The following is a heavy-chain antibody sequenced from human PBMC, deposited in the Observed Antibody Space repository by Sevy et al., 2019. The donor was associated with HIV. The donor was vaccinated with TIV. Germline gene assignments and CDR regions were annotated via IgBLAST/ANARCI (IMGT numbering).Heavy chain of an antibody. CDR1: GGSISSYY. CDR3: ARATPYSNSHFDI. J-gene: IGHJ3*02. Sequence: SETLSLTCTVSGGSISSYYWSWIRQPPGKGLEWIGYIYYSGSTNYNPSLKSRFTISVDTSKNQFSLKLSSVTAADTAVYYCARATPYSNSHFDIWGQGTMVTVSS. D-gene: IGHD4-4*01. V-gene: IGHV4-59*01. CDR2: IYYSGST.